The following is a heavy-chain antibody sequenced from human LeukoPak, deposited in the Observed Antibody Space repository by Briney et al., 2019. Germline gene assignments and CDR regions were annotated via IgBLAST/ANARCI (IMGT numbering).Heavy chain of an antibody. D-gene: IGHD2-21*02. Sequence: GGSLRLSCAASGFTFSSYDMPWVRQATGKGLEWVSAIGTAGDTYYPGSVKGRFTISRDNSRNSVFLQMNSLRPEDTALYHCAKEVDCPSDCLFFHSWGQGTLVTVSS. CDR2: IGTAGDT. J-gene: IGHJ4*02. CDR3: AKEVDCPSDCLFFHS. V-gene: IGHV3-13*01. CDR1: GFTFSSYD.